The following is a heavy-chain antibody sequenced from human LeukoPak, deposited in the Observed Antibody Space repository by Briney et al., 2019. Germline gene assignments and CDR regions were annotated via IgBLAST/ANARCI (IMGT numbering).Heavy chain of an antibody. CDR3: ARAGGYYGSGSYVDY. Sequence: GGSLRLSCAASGFTFSSYSMNWVRQAPGKGLEWVSYISYGSSSIYYADSVEGRFTVSRDNAKKSLYLQMNSLRAEDTAVYYCARAGGYYGSGSYVDYWGQGTLVTVSS. J-gene: IGHJ4*02. D-gene: IGHD3-10*01. V-gene: IGHV3-48*01. CDR1: GFTFSSYS. CDR2: ISYGSSSI.